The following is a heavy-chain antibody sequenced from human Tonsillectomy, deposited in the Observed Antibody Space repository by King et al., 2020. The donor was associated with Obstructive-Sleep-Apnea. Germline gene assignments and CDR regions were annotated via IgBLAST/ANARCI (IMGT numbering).Heavy chain of an antibody. CDR3: ARVNPMEAARAPYFDR. V-gene: IGHV1-18*01. Sequence: QLVQSGAEVKTPGASVKVSCKAFGYSFSSYGIAWVRQAPGQGLEWMGWITAYKGDTNYAQKFQGRVTMTADTSTSTAHMEVRSLRSDDTAVYYCARVNPMEAARAPYFDRWGQGTLVIDSS. CDR2: ITAYKGDT. D-gene: IGHD6-6*01. CDR1: GYSFSSYG. J-gene: IGHJ4*02.